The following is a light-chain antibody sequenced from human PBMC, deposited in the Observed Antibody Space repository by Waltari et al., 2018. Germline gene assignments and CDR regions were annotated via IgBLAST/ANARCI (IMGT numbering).Light chain of an antibody. CDR3: QTGGHGTWV. CDR2: VNSDGSH. CDR1: SGHSSNI. J-gene: IGLJ3*02. V-gene: IGLV4-69*02. Sequence: QLVLTQSPSASASLGASVKLTCTLSSGHSSNIVAWHQQQPEKGPRFLMQVNSDGSHSKGDDIPGRFACSSAGAERYLTISTVQSEDEAVYYCQTGGHGTWVFGGGTKLTVL.